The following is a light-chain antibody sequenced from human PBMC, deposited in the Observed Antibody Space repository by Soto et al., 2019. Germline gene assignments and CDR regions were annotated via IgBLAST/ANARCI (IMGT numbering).Light chain of an antibody. CDR2: DTS. V-gene: IGKV3-15*01. Sequence: EIQMTQSPSTLSASVGDGVTLSCRASQGIGDTLAWYQHKPGQTPRLLIYDTSNRATGVPARFSGSRSGTEFTLTINSLQSDDFAAYYCQRYNNWSITFGRGTKVDIK. CDR1: QGIGDT. CDR3: QRYNNWSIT. J-gene: IGKJ4*01.